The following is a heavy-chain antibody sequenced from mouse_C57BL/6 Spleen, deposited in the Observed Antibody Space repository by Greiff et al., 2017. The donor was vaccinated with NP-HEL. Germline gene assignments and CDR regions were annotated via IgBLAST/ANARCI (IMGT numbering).Heavy chain of an antibody. CDR1: GFTFSDYY. D-gene: IGHD3-2*02. Sequence: DVKLVESGGGLVQPGGSLKLSCAASGFTFSDYYMYWVRQTPEKRLEWVAYISNGGGSTYYPDTVKGRFTISRDNAKNTRYLQMSRLKSEDTAMYYCARRQTAQALYAMDYWGQGTSVTVSS. CDR2: ISNGGGST. V-gene: IGHV5-12*01. J-gene: IGHJ4*01. CDR3: ARRQTAQALYAMDY.